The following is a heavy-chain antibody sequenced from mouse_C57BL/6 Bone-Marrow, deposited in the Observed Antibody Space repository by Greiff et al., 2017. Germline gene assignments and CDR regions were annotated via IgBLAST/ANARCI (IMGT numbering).Heavy chain of an antibody. CDR3: ARGDYHWYFDV. CDR1: GYTFTSYN. Sequence: QVQLQQSGAELVRPGASVKMSCKASGYTFTSYNMHWVKQTPRQGLEWIGAIYPGNGDTSYNQKFKGKATLTVDKSSSTAYMQLSSLTSDDSAVYVWARGDYHWYFDVWGTGTTVTVSS. J-gene: IGHJ1*03. D-gene: IGHD2-4*01. V-gene: IGHV1-12*01. CDR2: IYPGNGDT.